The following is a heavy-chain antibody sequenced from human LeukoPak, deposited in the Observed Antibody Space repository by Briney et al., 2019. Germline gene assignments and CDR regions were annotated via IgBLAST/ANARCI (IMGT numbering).Heavy chain of an antibody. J-gene: IGHJ2*01. CDR2: LYSGSST. V-gene: IGHV3-53*01. Sequence: GGSLRLSCAASGFTVSTNYMNWVRQAPGKGLEWASILYSGSSTYYADSVEGRFTISRDSSKNTLFLQMNDLRAEDTAVYYCARVGDHFHWYLDLWGRGTLVTVSS. D-gene: IGHD3-3*02. CDR3: ARVGDHFHWYLDL. CDR1: GFTVSTNY.